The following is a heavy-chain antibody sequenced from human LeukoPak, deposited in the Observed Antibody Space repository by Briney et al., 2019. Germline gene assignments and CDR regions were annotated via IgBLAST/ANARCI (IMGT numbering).Heavy chain of an antibody. CDR2: IYYSGST. Sequence: SETLSLTCTVSGGXISSYYWSWIRQPPGKGREWLGYIYYSGSTNYNPSLKSRVTISVDTSKNQFSLKLNSVTAADTAVYYCARGSGGSYSSPYDYWGQGTLVTVSS. D-gene: IGHD1-26*01. V-gene: IGHV4-59*01. J-gene: IGHJ4*02. CDR1: GGXISSYY. CDR3: ARGSGGSYSSPYDY.